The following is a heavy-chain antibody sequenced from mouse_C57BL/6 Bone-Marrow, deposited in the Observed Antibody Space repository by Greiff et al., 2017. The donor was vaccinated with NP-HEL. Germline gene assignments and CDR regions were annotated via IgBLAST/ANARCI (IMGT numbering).Heavy chain of an antibody. V-gene: IGHV5-17*01. CDR1: GFTFSDYG. J-gene: IGHJ2*01. CDR3: ARPADYYGSYYFDC. Sequence: EVNVVESGGGLVKPGGSLKLSCAASGFTFSDYGMHWVRQAPEKGLEWVAYISSGSSTIYYADTVKGRFTISRDNAKNTLFLQMTSLRSEDTAMYYCARPADYYGSYYFDCWGQGTTLTVSS. CDR2: ISSGSSTI. D-gene: IGHD1-2*01.